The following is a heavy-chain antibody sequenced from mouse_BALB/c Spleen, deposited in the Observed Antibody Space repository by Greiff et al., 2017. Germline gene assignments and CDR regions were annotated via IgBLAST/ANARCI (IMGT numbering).Heavy chain of an antibody. CDR2: INPNNGGT. CDR1: GYTFTDYN. CDR3: ARSDYRYDERFAY. Sequence: EVKLMESGPELVKPGASVKIPCKASGYTFTDYNMDWVKQSHGKSLEWIGDINPNNGGTIYNQKFKGKATLTVDKSSSTAYMELRSLTSEDTAVYYCARSDYRYDERFAYWGQGTLVTVSA. J-gene: IGHJ3*01. D-gene: IGHD2-14*01. V-gene: IGHV1-18*01.